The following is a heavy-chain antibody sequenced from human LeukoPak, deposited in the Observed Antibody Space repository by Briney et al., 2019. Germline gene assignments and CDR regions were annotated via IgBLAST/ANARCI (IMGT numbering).Heavy chain of an antibody. V-gene: IGHV3-23*01. J-gene: IGHJ4*02. CDR2: ISGSGGST. D-gene: IGHD3-22*01. CDR3: AKDRGRYYDSSGYYWGYYFDS. CDR1: GFTFSNYA. Sequence: GGSLRLSCAASGFTFSNYAVNWVRQAPGKGLEWVSAISGSGGSTYYADSVKGRFTISRDNSKNTLYLQMSSLRAEDTAVCYCAKDRGRYYDSSGYYWGYYFDSWGQGILVTVST.